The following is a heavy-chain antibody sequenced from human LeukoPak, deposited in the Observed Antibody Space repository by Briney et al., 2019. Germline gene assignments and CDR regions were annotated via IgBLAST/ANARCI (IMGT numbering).Heavy chain of an antibody. CDR3: AKLESGNTGDY. V-gene: IGHV3-23*01. CDR1: GFTFSSYA. J-gene: IGHJ4*02. D-gene: IGHD1/OR15-1a*01. CDR2: ISGSDGST. Sequence: GGSLRLSCAASGFTFSSYAMSWVRQAPGKGLEWVSAISGSDGSTYYADSVKGRLTISRDNSKNTLYLQMNSLRAEDTAVYYCAKLESGNTGDYWGQGTLVTVSS.